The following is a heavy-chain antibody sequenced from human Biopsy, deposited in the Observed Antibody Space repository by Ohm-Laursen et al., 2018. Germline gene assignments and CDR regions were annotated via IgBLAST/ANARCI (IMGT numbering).Heavy chain of an antibody. CDR2: IIPMFGTA. CDR1: GGTFINYA. J-gene: IGHJ4*02. Sequence: SSVKVSCKASGGTFINYATSWARQAPGQGLEWMGGIIPMFGTANYAQMFQGRVTISADESTSTSYMELSRLTTEDTAIYYCARGPHSGSHSCFDYWGRGTLVTVSS. D-gene: IGHD1-26*01. CDR3: ARGPHSGSHSCFDY. V-gene: IGHV1-69*01.